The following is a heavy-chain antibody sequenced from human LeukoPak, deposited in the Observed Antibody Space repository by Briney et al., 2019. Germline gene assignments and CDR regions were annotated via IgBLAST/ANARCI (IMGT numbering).Heavy chain of an antibody. Sequence: PSETLSLTCTGSGGSITSYYWSWLRQPPGKGLEWIGNIYFTGSTNYNPSLKSRVTISMDTSKNQFSLRLSSVTAADTAVYYCVREYNGDSTDYWGQGTLVTVSS. CDR3: VREYNGDSTDY. CDR1: GGSITSYY. J-gene: IGHJ4*02. CDR2: IYFTGST. V-gene: IGHV4-59*01. D-gene: IGHD4-17*01.